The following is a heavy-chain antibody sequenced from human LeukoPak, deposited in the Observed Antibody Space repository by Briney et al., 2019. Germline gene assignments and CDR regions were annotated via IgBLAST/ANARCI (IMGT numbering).Heavy chain of an antibody. D-gene: IGHD6-25*01. Sequence: SETLSLTCTVSGGSISSSGYYWGWIRQPPGKGLEWIVSIHYSGSTYYNPSLKSRVTISVDTSKNQFSLKLSSVTAADTAVYYCARASSALYWFDPWGQGTLVTVSS. J-gene: IGHJ5*02. CDR1: GGSISSSGYY. CDR2: IHYSGST. CDR3: ARASSALYWFDP. V-gene: IGHV4-39*07.